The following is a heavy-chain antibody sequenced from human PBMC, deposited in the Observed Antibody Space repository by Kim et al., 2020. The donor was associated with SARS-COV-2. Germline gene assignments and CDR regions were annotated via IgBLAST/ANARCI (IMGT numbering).Heavy chain of an antibody. Sequence: YAQKFQGRVTITADESTSTAYMELSSLRSEDTAVYYCARDPGIAARGEDYWGQGTLVTVSS. CDR3: ARDPGIAARGEDY. J-gene: IGHJ4*02. D-gene: IGHD6-6*01. V-gene: IGHV1-69*01.